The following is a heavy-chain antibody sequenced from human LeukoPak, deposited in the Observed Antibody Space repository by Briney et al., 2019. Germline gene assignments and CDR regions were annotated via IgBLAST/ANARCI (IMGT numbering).Heavy chain of an antibody. V-gene: IGHV1-69*01. CDR1: GGTFSSYA. D-gene: IGHD5-18*01. CDR2: IVPILGTA. Sequence: SVKVSCKASGGTFSSYAISWVRQAPGQGLEWMGGIVPILGTANYAQKFQGRVTITADDSTGTAYMELTSLRSADTAAYYCARSQGYSYGSSYWGQGTLVTVSS. CDR3: ARSQGYSYGSSY. J-gene: IGHJ4*02.